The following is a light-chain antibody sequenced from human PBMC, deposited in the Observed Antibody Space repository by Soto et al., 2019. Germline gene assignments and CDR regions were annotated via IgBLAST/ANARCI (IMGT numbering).Light chain of an antibody. V-gene: IGLV2-11*01. Sequence: QSALTQPRSVSGSPGQSVTISCTGTSSDVGCYNYVSWYQQHPGKAPKLMIYDVSKRPSGVPDRFSGSKSGTTASLTISGLQAEDEADYYCCSYAGSYTFEVFGTGTKLTVL. CDR2: DVS. J-gene: IGLJ1*01. CDR1: SSDVGCYNY. CDR3: CSYAGSYTFEV.